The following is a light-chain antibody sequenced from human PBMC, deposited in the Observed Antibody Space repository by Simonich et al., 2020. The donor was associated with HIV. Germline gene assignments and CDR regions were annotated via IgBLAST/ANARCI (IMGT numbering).Light chain of an antibody. CDR3: AAWDDSLSGRV. CDR2: RNN. J-gene: IGLJ3*02. CDR1: SSNIRSNY. V-gene: IGLV1-47*01. Sequence: QSVLTQPPSASGTPGQRVTISCSGSSSNIRSNYVFWYQLLQGTAPKLLIYRNNQRPSGVPDRFSGSKSGTSASLAISGLRSEDEADYYCAAWDDSLSGRVFGGGTKLTVL.